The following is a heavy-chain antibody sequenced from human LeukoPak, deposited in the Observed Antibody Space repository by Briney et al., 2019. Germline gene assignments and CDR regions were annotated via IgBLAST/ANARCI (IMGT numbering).Heavy chain of an antibody. CDR1: GGSISSYD. CDR2: IDTSGNT. J-gene: IGHJ2*01. D-gene: IGHD6-13*01. V-gene: IGHV4-4*07. Sequence: SETLSLTCTISGGSISSYDWSWIRQPAGKGLEWIGRIDTSGNTNYKPSLKSRVTMSVDTSKNQFSLKLSSVTAADTAVYYCARVSSSWYQDWYFDLWGRGTLVTVSS. CDR3: ARVSSSWYQDWYFDL.